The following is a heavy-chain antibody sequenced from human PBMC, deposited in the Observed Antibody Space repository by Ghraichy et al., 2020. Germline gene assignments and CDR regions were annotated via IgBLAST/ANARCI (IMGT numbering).Heavy chain of an antibody. CDR3: AKDIEQLEMLAYFDY. Sequence: GGSLRLSCAASGFTFSSYAMSWVRQAPGKGLEWVSAISGSGGSTYYADSVKGRFTISRDNSKNTLYLQMNSLRAEDTAVYYCAKDIEQLEMLAYFDYWGQGTLVTVSS. V-gene: IGHV3-23*01. J-gene: IGHJ4*02. CDR1: GFTFSSYA. CDR2: ISGSGGST. D-gene: IGHD6-13*01.